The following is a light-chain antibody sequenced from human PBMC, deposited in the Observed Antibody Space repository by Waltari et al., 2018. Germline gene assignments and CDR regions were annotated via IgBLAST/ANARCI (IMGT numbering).Light chain of an antibody. CDR1: HHLSSY. CDR3: QWQSNWPLT. CDR2: DAS. V-gene: IGKV3-11*01. J-gene: IGKJ4*01. Sequence: EIVLTQSPATLYLSQGERATLSRRASHHLSSYFTWYQQKPGQPPRLLLHDASHRAAGIPARVSVTGSGTDLTLTITSLEPEDLVVYDCQWQSNWPLTFGGGTKVEI.